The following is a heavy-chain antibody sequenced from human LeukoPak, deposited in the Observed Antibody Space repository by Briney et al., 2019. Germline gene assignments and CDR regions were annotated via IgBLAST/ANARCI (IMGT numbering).Heavy chain of an antibody. D-gene: IGHD3-22*01. CDR1: GGSFSSYY. CDR3: ARDGNYYDSSGYWD. CDR2: IYTSGST. V-gene: IGHV4-4*07. Sequence: SETLSLTCAVYGGSFSSYYWSWIRQPAGKGLEWIGRIYTSGSTNYNPSLKSRVTMSVDTSKNQFSLKLSSVTAADTAVYYCARDGNYYDSSGYWDWGQGTLVTVSS. J-gene: IGHJ4*02.